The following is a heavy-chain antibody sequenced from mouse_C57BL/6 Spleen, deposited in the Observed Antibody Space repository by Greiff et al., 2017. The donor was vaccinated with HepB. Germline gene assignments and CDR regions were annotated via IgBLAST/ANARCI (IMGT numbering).Heavy chain of an antibody. D-gene: IGHD1-1*01. CDR3: ARSTTVVAEGFAY. CDR2: INPNNGGT. CDR1: GYTFTDYY. J-gene: IGHJ3*01. V-gene: IGHV1-26*01. Sequence: VQLQQSGPELVKPGASVKISCKASGYTFTDYYMNWVKRSHGKSLEWIGDINPNNGGTSYNQKFKGKATLTVDKSSSTAYMELRSLTSEDSAVYYCARSTTVVAEGFAYWGQGTLVTVSA.